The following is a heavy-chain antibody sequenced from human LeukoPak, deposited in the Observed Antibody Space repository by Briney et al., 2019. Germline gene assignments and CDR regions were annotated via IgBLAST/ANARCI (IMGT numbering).Heavy chain of an antibody. D-gene: IGHD1-26*01. CDR1: GGSISSGSYF. Sequence: PSETLSLTCSVSGGSISSGSYFWGWIRQPPGKGLEWIGNMYYSGRTYYNPSLKSRVTISVDTSKNQFSLKLSSVTAADTAVYYCARQPSGVLVGATPRDHDDYWGQGTLVTVSS. V-gene: IGHV4-39*01. CDR3: ARQPSGVLVGATPRDHDDY. CDR2: MYYSGRT. J-gene: IGHJ4*02.